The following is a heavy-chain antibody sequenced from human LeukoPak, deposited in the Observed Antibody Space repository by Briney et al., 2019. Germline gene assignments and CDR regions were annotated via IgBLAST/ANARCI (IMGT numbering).Heavy chain of an antibody. Sequence: GGSLRLSSAASGFTCSGHNMNWVRQAPGKGLEWVSSISSSSSYIYYADSVKGRFTISRDNAKNSLYLQMNSLRAEDTAVYYCARDCFGPNDYWGQGTLVTVSS. CDR2: ISSSSSYI. D-gene: IGHD2-21*01. CDR3: ARDCFGPNDY. J-gene: IGHJ4*02. CDR1: GFTCSGHN. V-gene: IGHV3-21*01.